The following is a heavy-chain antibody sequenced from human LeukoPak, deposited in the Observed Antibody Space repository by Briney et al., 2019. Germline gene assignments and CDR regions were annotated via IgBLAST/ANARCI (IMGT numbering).Heavy chain of an antibody. CDR1: GCSISSYY. J-gene: IGHJ4*02. CDR3: ARGAIFGVVIKRMGDYFDY. CDR2: IYTSGST. Sequence: SETLSLTCTVSGCSISSYYWSWIRQPAGKGLEWIGRIYTSGSTNYNPSLKSRVTMSVDTSKNQFSLKLSSVTAADTAVYYCARGAIFGVVIKRMGDYFDYWGQGTLVTVSS. D-gene: IGHD3-3*01. V-gene: IGHV4-4*07.